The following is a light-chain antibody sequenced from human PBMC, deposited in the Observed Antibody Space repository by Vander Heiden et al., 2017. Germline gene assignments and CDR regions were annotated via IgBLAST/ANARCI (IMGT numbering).Light chain of an antibody. J-gene: IGLJ3*02. CDR2: EVS. CDR1: STDVGGYNY. V-gene: IGLV2-8*01. CDR3: SSYAGSNNWL. Sequence: QSALTQPPSASGSPGQSATIPCTGTSTDVGGYNYVSWYQQHPGKAPKRMIYEVSKRPSGVPDRFSGSKSGNTASLTVSGLQAEDEADYYCSSYAGSNNWLFGGGTKLTVL.